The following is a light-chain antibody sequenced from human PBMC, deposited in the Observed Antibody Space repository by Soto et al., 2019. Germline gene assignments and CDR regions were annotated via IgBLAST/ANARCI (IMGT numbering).Light chain of an antibody. CDR2: LNSDGSH. Sequence: QSVLTQSPSASASLGASVKLTCTLSSGHSNYAIAWHQKQPEKRPRYLMKLNSDGSHSKGDGIPDRFSGSSSGAERYLTISSLHSEDEADYYCQTWGPDLEVFGGGTKVTVL. CDR3: QTWGPDLEV. J-gene: IGLJ3*02. CDR1: SGHSNYA. V-gene: IGLV4-69*01.